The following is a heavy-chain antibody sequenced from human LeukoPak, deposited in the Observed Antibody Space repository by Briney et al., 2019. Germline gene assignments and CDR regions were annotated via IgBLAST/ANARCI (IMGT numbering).Heavy chain of an antibody. J-gene: IGHJ4*02. V-gene: IGHV4-39*07. CDR3: ARDNDQLGLDPFDY. D-gene: IGHD1-1*01. CDR1: GGSISSSSYY. Sequence: SETLSLTCTVSGGSISSSSYYWGWIRQSTGTGLEWIGSIYYSGTTYYNPSLKSRVTISIDTSKNQFSLKLSSVTAADTAMYYCARDNDQLGLDPFDYWGQGTLVTVSS. CDR2: IYYSGTT.